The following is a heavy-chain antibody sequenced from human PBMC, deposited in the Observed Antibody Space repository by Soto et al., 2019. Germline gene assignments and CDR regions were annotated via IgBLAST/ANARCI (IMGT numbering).Heavy chain of an antibody. CDR3: ARDFSSGWYSAFDI. D-gene: IGHD6-19*01. Sequence: ASVKVSYKASGYTFTSYGISWVRQAPGQGLEWMGWISAYNGNTNYAQKLQGRVTMTTDTSTSTAYMELRSLRSDDTAVYYCARDFSSGWYSAFDIWGQGTMVTVSS. V-gene: IGHV1-18*01. J-gene: IGHJ3*02. CDR1: GYTFTSYG. CDR2: ISAYNGNT.